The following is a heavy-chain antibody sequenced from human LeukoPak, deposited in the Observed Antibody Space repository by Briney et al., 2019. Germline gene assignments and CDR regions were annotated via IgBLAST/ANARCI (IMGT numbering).Heavy chain of an antibody. D-gene: IGHD2-15*01. J-gene: IGHJ3*02. CDR1: GYTFTGYY. CDR2: INPNSGGT. CDR3: VAATPGSFDI. V-gene: IGHV1-2*04. Sequence: ASVKVSCKASGYTFTGYYMHWVRQAPGQGLEWMGWINPNSGGTNYAQKFQGWVTMTRDTSISTAYMELSRLRSDDTAVYYPVAATPGSFDIWGQGTMVTVSS.